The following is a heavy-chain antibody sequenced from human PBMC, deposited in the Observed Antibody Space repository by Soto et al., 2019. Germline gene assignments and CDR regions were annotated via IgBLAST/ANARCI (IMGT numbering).Heavy chain of an antibody. D-gene: IGHD5-18*01. Sequence: QVQLVQSGAEVKKPGASVKVSCKASGYTFTSYAMHWVRQAPGQRLEWMGWINAGNGNTKYSQKFQGRVTITRDTSASPAYMELSSTRSEDTAVYYCARDPGYSYGYNWGQGTLVTVSS. CDR3: ARDPGYSYGYN. CDR1: GYTFTSYA. CDR2: INAGNGNT. V-gene: IGHV1-3*01. J-gene: IGHJ4*02.